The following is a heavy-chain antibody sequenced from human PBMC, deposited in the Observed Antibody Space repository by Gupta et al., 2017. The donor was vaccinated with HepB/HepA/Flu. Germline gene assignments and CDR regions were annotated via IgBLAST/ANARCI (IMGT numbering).Heavy chain of an antibody. J-gene: IGHJ6*03. CDR1: GGSISSSSSY. CDR2: IYYSGST. V-gene: IGHV4-39*01. D-gene: IGHD2-2*01. CDR3: ARTGEDIVVVPAADYYYYMDV. Sequence: QLQLQESGPGLVKPAETLSLTCTVSGGSISSSSSYWGWIRQPPGKGLEWIGSIYYSGSTYYNPSLKSRVTISVDTSKNQFSLKLSSVTAADTAVYYCARTGEDIVVVPAADYYYYMDVWGKGTTVTVSS.